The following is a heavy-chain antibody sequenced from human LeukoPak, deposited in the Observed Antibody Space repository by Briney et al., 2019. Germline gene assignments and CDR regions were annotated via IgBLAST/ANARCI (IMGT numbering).Heavy chain of an antibody. CDR2: INPTAGST. J-gene: IGHJ6*03. CDR1: GYTFTSYY. V-gene: IGHV1-46*01. D-gene: IGHD7-27*01. Sequence: ASVKVSCKASGYTFTSYYIHWVRQAPGQGLEWMGIINPTAGSTYYAQKFQGRVTMTRDTSTTTVYMELSSLRSEDTAVYYCARGIELGIGYYYYYMDVWGKGTTVTISS. CDR3: ARGIELGIGYYYYYMDV.